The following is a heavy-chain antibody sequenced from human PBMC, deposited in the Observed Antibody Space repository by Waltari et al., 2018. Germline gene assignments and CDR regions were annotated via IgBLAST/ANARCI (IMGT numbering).Heavy chain of an antibody. CDR3: ARDDRSRSRGYQLSYYFDY. J-gene: IGHJ4*02. D-gene: IGHD2-2*01. CDR1: GYTFTSYA. CDR2: INTNTGNP. Sequence: QVQLVQSGSELKKPGASVKVSCKASGYTFTSYAMNWVRQAPGQGLEWMGWINTNTGNPTYAQGFTGRCVFSLDTSVSTAYLQISSLKAEDTAVYYCARDDRSRSRGYQLSYYFDYWGQGTLVTVSS. V-gene: IGHV7-4-1*02.